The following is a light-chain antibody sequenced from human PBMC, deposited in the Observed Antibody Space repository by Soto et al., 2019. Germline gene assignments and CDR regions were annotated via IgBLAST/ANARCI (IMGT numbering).Light chain of an antibody. CDR2: ATS. CDR3: QQLITYPIT. V-gene: IGKV1-9*01. J-gene: IGKJ4*01. Sequence: DIPLTQSPSFLSASVGDRVTITCRASQVINSGYLAWYQQKPGTAPKLLIYATSTLQSGVPSRFSGSGSGTEFTLTISSLQPEEFATYYCQQLITYPITFGGGTKVEIK. CDR1: QVINSGY.